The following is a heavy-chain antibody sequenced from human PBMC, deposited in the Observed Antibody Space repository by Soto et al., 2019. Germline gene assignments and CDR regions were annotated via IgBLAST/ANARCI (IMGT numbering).Heavy chain of an antibody. CDR2: FDPEDGET. J-gene: IGHJ4*02. CDR1: GYTFTGYY. D-gene: IGHD3-10*01. V-gene: IGHV1-24*01. Sequence: GASVKVSCKASGYTFTGYYMHWVRQAPGQGLEWMGGFDPEDGETVYAQKFQGRVTMTEDTSTDIANMELSSLRSEDTAVYYCATGGPAGDFDYWGQGTLVTVSS. CDR3: ATGGPAGDFDY.